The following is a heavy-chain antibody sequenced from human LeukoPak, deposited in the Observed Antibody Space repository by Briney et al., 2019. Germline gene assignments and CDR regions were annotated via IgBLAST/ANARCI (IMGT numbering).Heavy chain of an antibody. V-gene: IGHV4-4*07. CDR3: ARDQGIAAAGTFDY. Sequence: SETLSLTCTVSGGSISSYYWSWIRQPAGKGPEWIGRIYTSGSTNYNPSLKSRVTMSVDTSKNQFSLKLSSVTAADTAVYYCARDQGIAAAGTFDYWGQGTLVTVSS. CDR2: IYTSGST. J-gene: IGHJ4*02. CDR1: GGSISSYY. D-gene: IGHD6-13*01.